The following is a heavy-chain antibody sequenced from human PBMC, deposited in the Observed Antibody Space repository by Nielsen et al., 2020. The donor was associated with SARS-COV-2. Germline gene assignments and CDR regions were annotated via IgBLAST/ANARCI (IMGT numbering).Heavy chain of an antibody. CDR3: ARGHTMIVKEYYFDY. D-gene: IGHD3-22*01. CDR1: GGTFSSYA. CDR2: IIPIFGTA. V-gene: IGHV1-69*06. Sequence: SVKVSCKASGGTFSSYAISWVRQAPGQGLEWMGGIIPIFGTANYAQKFQGRVTITADKSTSTAYMELSSLRSEDTAVYYCARGHTMIVKEYYFDYWGQGTLVTVSS. J-gene: IGHJ4*02.